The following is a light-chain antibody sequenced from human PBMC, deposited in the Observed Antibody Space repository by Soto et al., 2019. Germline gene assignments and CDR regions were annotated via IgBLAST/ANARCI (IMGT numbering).Light chain of an antibody. V-gene: IGKV1-39*01. J-gene: IGKJ1*01. Sequence: DIQMTQSPSSLSASVGDRVTITCRASQSISTYLNWYQQKPGKAPKVLIYGASSLQSGVPSRFSGSGSGTDFTVTLSSLQPEDFATYYCQQSYSTPQTFGQGTKVEVK. CDR3: QQSYSTPQT. CDR1: QSISTY. CDR2: GAS.